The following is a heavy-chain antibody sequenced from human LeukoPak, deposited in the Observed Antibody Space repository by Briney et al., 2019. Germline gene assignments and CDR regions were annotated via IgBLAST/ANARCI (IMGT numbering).Heavy chain of an antibody. CDR3: ARWLYNSGWAIDY. D-gene: IGHD6-19*01. J-gene: IGHJ4*02. Sequence: GGSLRLSCAASGFTFSDYYMSWIRQAPGKGLEWVSYISSSGSTIYYADSVKGRFTISRDNAKNSLYLQMNRLRAEDTAVYFCARWLYNSGWAIDYWGQGTLVTVSS. CDR2: ISSSGSTI. CDR1: GFTFSDYY. V-gene: IGHV3-11*04.